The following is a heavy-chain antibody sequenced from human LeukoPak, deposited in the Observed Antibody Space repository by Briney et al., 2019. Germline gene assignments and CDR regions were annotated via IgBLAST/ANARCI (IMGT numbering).Heavy chain of an antibody. CDR1: GFTFSSYS. V-gene: IGHV3-21*01. CDR3: ARKGYDSSGLRFDP. D-gene: IGHD3-22*01. CDR2: ISSSSSYI. J-gene: IGHJ5*02. Sequence: GGSLRLSCAASGFTFSSYSMNWIRQAPGKGLEWVSSISSSSSYIYYADSVKGRFTISRDNAKNSLYLQMNSLRAEDTAVYYCARKGYDSSGLRFDPWGQGTLVTVSS.